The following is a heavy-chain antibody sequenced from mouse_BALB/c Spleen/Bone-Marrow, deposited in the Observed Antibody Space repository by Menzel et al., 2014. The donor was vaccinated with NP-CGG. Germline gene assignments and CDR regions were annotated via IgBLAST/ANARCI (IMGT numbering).Heavy chain of an antibody. Sequence: EVMLVESGGGLVQLGGPLKLSCAASGFTFSSYTMSWVRQTPEKRLEWVAYISNGGGSTYYPDTVKGRFTISRDNAKNTLYLQMSSLKSEDTAMYYCARRSAATYYFDYWGQGTTLTVSS. D-gene: IGHD1-2*01. V-gene: IGHV5-12-2*01. CDR3: ARRSAATYYFDY. CDR1: GFTFSSYT. CDR2: ISNGGGST. J-gene: IGHJ2*01.